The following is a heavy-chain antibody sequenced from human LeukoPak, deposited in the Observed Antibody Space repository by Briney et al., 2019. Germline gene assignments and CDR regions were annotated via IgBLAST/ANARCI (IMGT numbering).Heavy chain of an antibody. V-gene: IGHV1-69*04. CDR3: ARDLTSYYYDNNGAFDF. CDR2: IIPILDTP. Sequence: ASVKVSCKASGGTFSSYAINWVRQAPGEGLEWMGRIIPILDTPNYAQKFQGRVTITADKSTSTAYMELSSLRSEDTAVYYCARDLTSYYYDNNGAFDFWGQGTLVTVSS. CDR1: GGTFSSYA. D-gene: IGHD3-22*01. J-gene: IGHJ4*02.